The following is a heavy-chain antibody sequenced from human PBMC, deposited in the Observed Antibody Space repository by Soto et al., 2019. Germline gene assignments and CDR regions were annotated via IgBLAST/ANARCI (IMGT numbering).Heavy chain of an antibody. CDR3: ARDGDRSGWTLRYGMDV. V-gene: IGHV4-59*01. J-gene: IGHJ6*02. CDR2: IYYSGST. Sequence: PSETLSLTCTVSGGSLSSYYWSWIRQPPGKGLEWIGYIYYSGSTNYNPSLKSRVTISVDTSKNQFSLKLSSVTAADTAVYYCARDGDRSGWTLRYGMDVWGQGTTVTVSS. D-gene: IGHD6-19*01. CDR1: GGSLSSYY.